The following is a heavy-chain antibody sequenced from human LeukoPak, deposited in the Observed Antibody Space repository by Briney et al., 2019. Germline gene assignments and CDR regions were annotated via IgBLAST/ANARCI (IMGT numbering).Heavy chain of an antibody. CDR3: ARVTYPPQLIDY. J-gene: IGHJ4*02. V-gene: IGHV3-21*05. D-gene: IGHD5-18*01. Sequence: GGSLRLSCAASGFTFSVYAMNWVRQAPGKGLEWFSYIAICSDDRLFAPSVRGRFTISRHNAKNSLHLQMSSLTPEDSVFYYFARVTYPPQLIDYWGQGTLLTVSS. CDR1: GFTFSVYA. CDR2: IAICSDDR.